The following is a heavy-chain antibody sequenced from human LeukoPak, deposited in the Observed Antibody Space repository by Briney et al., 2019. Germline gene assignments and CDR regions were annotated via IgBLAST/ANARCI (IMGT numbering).Heavy chain of an antibody. CDR2: IKQDGSEK. V-gene: IGHV3-7*01. J-gene: IGHJ6*02. Sequence: PGGSLRLSCAASGFTFSSFWMSWVRQAPGKGLEWVANIKQDGSEKYYVDSVKGRFTISRDNAKNSLYLQMNSLRAEDTAVYYCAIVATYYYYGMDVWGQGTTVTVSS. CDR1: GFTFSSFW. D-gene: IGHD5-12*01. CDR3: AIVATYYYYGMDV.